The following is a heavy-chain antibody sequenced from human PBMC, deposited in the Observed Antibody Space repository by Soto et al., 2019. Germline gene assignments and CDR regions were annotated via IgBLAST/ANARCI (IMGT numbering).Heavy chain of an antibody. D-gene: IGHD3-10*01. Sequence: QVQLQQWGAGLLKPSETLSLTCAVYGGSFSDYYWSWIRQPPGKGLEWIGEINHSGNTNYNPSLNSRVTISVDTSRKQFSLKLSSVTAADTAVYYCARSGHLFDFWGQGTLLTVSS. CDR1: GGSFSDYY. V-gene: IGHV4-34*02. J-gene: IGHJ4*02. CDR3: ARSGHLFDF. CDR2: INHSGNT.